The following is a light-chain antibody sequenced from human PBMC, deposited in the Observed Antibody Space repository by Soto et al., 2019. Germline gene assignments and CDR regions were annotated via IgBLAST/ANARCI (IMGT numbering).Light chain of an antibody. Sequence: EIQMEQSPYTVSASVGKRVSNSCLSSHSISNWLAWYQQKPGKAPKLLIYDASSLESGVPSRFSGSRSLTEFTLTISSLQPADFATYYLQQYNSFSRTFGQGTKVDIK. CDR3: QQYNSFSRT. CDR2: DAS. CDR1: HSISNW. J-gene: IGKJ1*01. V-gene: IGKV1-5*01.